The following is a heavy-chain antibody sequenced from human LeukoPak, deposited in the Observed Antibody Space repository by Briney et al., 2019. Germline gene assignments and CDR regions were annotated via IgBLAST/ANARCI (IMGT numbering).Heavy chain of an antibody. CDR2: ISAYNGNT. V-gene: IGHV1-18*01. CDR3: ARDYPFLWCGELFLQRGDGMDV. D-gene: IGHD3-10*01. J-gene: IGHJ6*02. CDR1: GYTFTSYG. Sequence: GASVNVSCTASGYTFTSYGISWVRQAPGQGLEWMGWISAYNGNTNYAQKLQGRVTMTTDTSTSTAYMELRSLRSDDTAVYYCARDYPFLWCGELFLQRGDGMDVWGQGTTVTVS.